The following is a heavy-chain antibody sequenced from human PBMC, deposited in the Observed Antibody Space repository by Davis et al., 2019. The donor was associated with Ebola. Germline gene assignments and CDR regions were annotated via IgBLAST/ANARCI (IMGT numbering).Heavy chain of an antibody. J-gene: IGHJ4*02. V-gene: IGHV4-39*01. CDR2: IYYSGST. CDR1: GGSFSGYY. CDR3: ARLHTVAAAGPFDY. D-gene: IGHD6-13*01. Sequence: GSLRLSCAVYGGSFSGYYWGWIRQPPGKGLEWIGSIYYSGSTYYNPSLKSRVTISVDTSKNQFSLKLSSVTAADTAVYYCARLHTVAAAGPFDYWGQGTLVTVSS.